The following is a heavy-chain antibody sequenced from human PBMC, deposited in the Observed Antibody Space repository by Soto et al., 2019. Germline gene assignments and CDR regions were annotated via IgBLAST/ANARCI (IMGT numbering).Heavy chain of an antibody. Sequence: GGSLRLSCAASGFTLSNYWMTWVRQAPGKGLEWVANINKDGSQKNYVDSVKGRFTIARDNGQNSLSLQINSLRVEDTAVYYCVRELGLASWGQGALVTV. D-gene: IGHD7-27*01. J-gene: IGHJ5*02. V-gene: IGHV3-7*03. CDR3: VRELGLAS. CDR2: INKDGSQK. CDR1: GFTLSNYW.